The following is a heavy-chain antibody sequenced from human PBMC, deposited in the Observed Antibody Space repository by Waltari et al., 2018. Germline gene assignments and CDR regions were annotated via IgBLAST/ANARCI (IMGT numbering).Heavy chain of an antibody. CDR1: GGSISSGDYY. J-gene: IGHJ6*03. CDR2: IYYSGST. Sequence: QVQLQESGPGLVKPSQTLSLTCTVSGGSISSGDYYWSWIRLPPGKGLEWIGYIYYSGSTYYNPSLKSRVTISVDTSKNQFSLKLSSVTAADTAVYYCARVREDSSSWAGYYYYYYMDVWGKGTTVTVSS. V-gene: IGHV4-30-4*08. CDR3: ARVREDSSSWAGYYYYYYMDV. D-gene: IGHD6-13*01.